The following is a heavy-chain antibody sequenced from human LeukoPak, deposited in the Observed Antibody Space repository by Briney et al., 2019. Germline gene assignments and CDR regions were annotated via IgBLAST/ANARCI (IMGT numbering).Heavy chain of an antibody. CDR2: IYYSGST. CDR3: AGMTSLEYFDY. Sequence: PSETLSPTCTVSGGSISSGGYYWSWIRQHPGKGLEWIGYIYYSGSTYYNPSLKSRVTISVDTSKNQFSLKLSSVTAADTAVYYCAGMTSLEYFDYWGQGTLVTVSS. CDR1: GGSISSGGYY. J-gene: IGHJ4*02. V-gene: IGHV4-31*03. D-gene: IGHD3-9*01.